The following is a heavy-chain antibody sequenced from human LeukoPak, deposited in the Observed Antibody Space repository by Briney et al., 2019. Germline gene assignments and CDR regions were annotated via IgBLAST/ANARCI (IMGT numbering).Heavy chain of an antibody. CDR2: ISGFNGKT. CDR1: GYILTTSG. D-gene: IGHD3-10*01. J-gene: IGHJ6*02. CDR3: ARDRAVLWFGELLSDYGMDV. Sequence: ASVKVSCKASGYILTTSGISWVRQAPGQGREEMRWISGFNGKTDYAQKFQGRLTMTTDTCTSTAYMELRSLRSDDTAVYYCARDRAVLWFGELLSDYGMDVWGQGTTVTVSS. V-gene: IGHV1-18*01.